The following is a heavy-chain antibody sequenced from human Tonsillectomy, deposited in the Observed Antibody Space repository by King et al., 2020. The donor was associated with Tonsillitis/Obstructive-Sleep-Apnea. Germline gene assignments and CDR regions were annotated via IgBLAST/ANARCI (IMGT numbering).Heavy chain of an antibody. CDR1: GGSIISSVHD. J-gene: IGHJ4*02. CDR3: AVGGYSGD. CDR2: ISYSGST. V-gene: IGHV4-39*01. Sequence: VQLQESGPGLVKPSETLSLTCTVSGGSIISSVHDWNWIRQPPGKGLEWIGSISYSGSTYYNPSLKSRITISADTSKNQFSLKLTSVTAADTAVYYCAVGGYSGDWGQGTLVTVSS. D-gene: IGHD5-12*01.